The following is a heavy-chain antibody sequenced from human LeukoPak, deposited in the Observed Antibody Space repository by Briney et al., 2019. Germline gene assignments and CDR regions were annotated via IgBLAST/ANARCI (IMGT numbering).Heavy chain of an antibody. Sequence: SETLSLTCAVYGGSFSGYYWSWIRQPPGKGLEWIGEINHSGSTNYNPSLKSRVAISVDTSKNQFSLKLSSVTAADTAVYFCARGPPTDYYDSSGFYYVFDYWGQGTLVTVSS. J-gene: IGHJ4*02. CDR2: INHSGST. CDR1: GGSFSGYY. CDR3: ARGPPTDYYDSSGFYYVFDY. V-gene: IGHV4-34*01. D-gene: IGHD3-22*01.